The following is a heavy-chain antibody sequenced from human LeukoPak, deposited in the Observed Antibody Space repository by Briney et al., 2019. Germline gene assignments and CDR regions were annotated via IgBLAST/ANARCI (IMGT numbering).Heavy chain of an antibody. D-gene: IGHD1-26*01. CDR3: ARMEVGLVGPSGTFDT. Sequence: SGPALVKPTETLTLTCTFSGFSLSTSGMCVSWIRQPPGKALEWLARVDWDDRKYFSTSLKTRLSIAKDTSKDQVVLTMTNMDPVDTATYYCARMEVGLVGPSGTFDTWGQGTMVTVSS. V-gene: IGHV2-70*11. J-gene: IGHJ3*02. CDR2: VDWDDRK. CDR1: GFSLSTSGMC.